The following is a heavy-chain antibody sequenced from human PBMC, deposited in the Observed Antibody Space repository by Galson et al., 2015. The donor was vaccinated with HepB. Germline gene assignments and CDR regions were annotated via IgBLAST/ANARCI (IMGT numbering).Heavy chain of an antibody. CDR3: VTGRRAGFFYFDY. CDR2: INAGNGKA. V-gene: IGHV1-3*01. D-gene: IGHD1-14*01. CDR1: GYIFTNYA. Sequence: SVKVSCKASGYIFTNYAINWVRQAPGQRLEWMGWINAGNGKAKFSQRFQGRVTITSDTSATTAYMELSSLRSEDSAVYYCVTGRRAGFFYFDYWGQGTLVTVSS. J-gene: IGHJ4*02.